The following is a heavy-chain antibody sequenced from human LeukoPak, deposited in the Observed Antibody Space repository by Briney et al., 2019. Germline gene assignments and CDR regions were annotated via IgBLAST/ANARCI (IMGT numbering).Heavy chain of an antibody. CDR2: VWSDGSNE. V-gene: IGHV3-33*01. CDR1: GFTFSSYV. CDR3: ARSLGWYQVDY. Sequence: GGSLRLSCAVSGFTFSSYVMHWVRQAPGKGLEWVAVVWSDGSNENYADSVKGRFTVSRDNSKNTLFLQMNSLRADDTAVYYCARSLGWYQVDYWGQGTLVTVSS. J-gene: IGHJ4*02. D-gene: IGHD6-19*01.